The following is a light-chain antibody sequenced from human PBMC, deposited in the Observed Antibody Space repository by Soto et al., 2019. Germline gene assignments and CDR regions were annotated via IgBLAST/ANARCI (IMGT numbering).Light chain of an antibody. CDR1: SSDVGDNY. CDR2: EVS. J-gene: IGLJ1*01. CDR3: SAYAGSNNFV. Sequence: QSALTQPPSASGSPGQSVTISCTGTSSDVGDNYDSWYQQHLGKAPKLIIYEVSQRPSGVPDRFSGSKSGNTASLTVSGLQTEDEADYYCSAYAGSNNFVFGSGTKLTVL. V-gene: IGLV2-8*01.